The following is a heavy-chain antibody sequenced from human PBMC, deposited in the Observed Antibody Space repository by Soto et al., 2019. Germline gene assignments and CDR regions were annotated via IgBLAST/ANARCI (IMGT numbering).Heavy chain of an antibody. V-gene: IGHV6-1*01. Sequence: QALSLPSAISGDSVSSNSAACSLIRHSPSRGLEWLGRTYYRSKWYNNYAVSVKSRITINPDTSKNQFSLQLNSVTPGDTAVYYCARDRLGDGYNDYWGQGTLVTVSS. CDR3: ARDRLGDGYNDY. CDR2: TYYRSKWYN. D-gene: IGHD5-12*01. CDR1: GDSVSSNSAA. J-gene: IGHJ4*02.